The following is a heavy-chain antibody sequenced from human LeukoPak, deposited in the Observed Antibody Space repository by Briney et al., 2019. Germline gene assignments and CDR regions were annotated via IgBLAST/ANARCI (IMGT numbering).Heavy chain of an antibody. D-gene: IGHD2-2*02. CDR3: VPAAIGYYGMDV. CDR2: ISSSGSTK. Sequence: KAGGSLRLSYAASGFTFSDYYMSWIRQAPGKGLEWVSYISSSGSTKYYADSVKGRFTISRDNAKNSLYLQMNSLRAEDTGVYYCVPAAIGYYGMDVWGQGTTVTVSS. V-gene: IGHV3-11*01. J-gene: IGHJ6*02. CDR1: GFTFSDYY.